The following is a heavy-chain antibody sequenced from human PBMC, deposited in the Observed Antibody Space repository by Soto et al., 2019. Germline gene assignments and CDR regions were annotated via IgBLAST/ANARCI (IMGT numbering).Heavy chain of an antibody. V-gene: IGHV3-49*04. CDR3: TRDLAVGHDYGDDGYGPGYGMDV. CDR1: GFTFGDYA. Sequence: GGSLRLSCTASGFTFGDYAMSWVRQAPGKGLEWVGFIRSKAYGGTTEYAASVKGRFTISRDDSKSIAYLQMNSLKTEDTAVYYCTRDLAVGHDYGDDGYGPGYGMDVWGQGTTVTVSS. J-gene: IGHJ6*02. CDR2: IRSKAYGGTT. D-gene: IGHD4-17*01.